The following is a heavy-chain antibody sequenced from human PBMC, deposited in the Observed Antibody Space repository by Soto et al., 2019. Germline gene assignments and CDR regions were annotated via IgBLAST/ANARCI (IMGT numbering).Heavy chain of an antibody. D-gene: IGHD2-8*01. Sequence: PGGSLRLSCAASGFTFSSYGMHWVRQAPGKGLEWVAVISYDGSNKYYADSVKGRFTISRDNSKNTLYLQMNSLRAEDTAVYYCAKDKTGQCSWGQGTLVTV. CDR1: GFTFSSYG. J-gene: IGHJ5*02. CDR3: AKDKTGQCS. CDR2: ISYDGSNK. V-gene: IGHV3-30*18.